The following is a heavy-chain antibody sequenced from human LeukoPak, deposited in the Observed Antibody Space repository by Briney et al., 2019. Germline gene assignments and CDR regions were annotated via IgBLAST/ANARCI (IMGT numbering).Heavy chain of an antibody. D-gene: IGHD2-2*01. J-gene: IGHJ6*02. CDR2: ISYDGSDK. V-gene: IGHV3-30*18. Sequence: PGGSLRLSCAASGFTFSGYGMHWVRQAPGKGLEWVAAISYDGSDKYYADSVKGRFTISKDNSKNTLSLQMNSLRAEDTAVFFCAKDLRYCSGTSCYEASGMDVWGQGTTVTVSS. CDR1: GFTFSGYG. CDR3: AKDLRYCSGTSCYEASGMDV.